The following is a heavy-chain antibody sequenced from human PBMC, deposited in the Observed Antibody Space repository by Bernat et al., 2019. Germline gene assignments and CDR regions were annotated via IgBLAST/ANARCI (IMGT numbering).Heavy chain of an antibody. CDR3: ARDGDYGDYSFDY. D-gene: IGHD4-17*01. CDR1: GFTFSSYA. Sequence: QVQLVESGGGVVQPGRSLRLSCAASGFTFSSYAMHWVRQAPGKGLEWVAVISYDGSNKYYADSVKGRFTIPRDNSKNTLYLQMNSLRAEDTAVYYCARDGDYGDYSFDYWGQGTLVTVSS. J-gene: IGHJ4*02. CDR2: ISYDGSNK. V-gene: IGHV3-30-3*01.